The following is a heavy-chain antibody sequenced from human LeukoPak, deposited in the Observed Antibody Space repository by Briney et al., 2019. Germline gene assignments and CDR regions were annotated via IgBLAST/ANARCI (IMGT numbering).Heavy chain of an antibody. J-gene: IGHJ6*04. CDR2: ISSSGSTI. CDR3: AELGITMIGGV. Sequence: LPGGSLRLSCAASGFTFSSYEMNWVRQAPGKGLEWVSYISSSGSTIYYADSVRGRFTISRDNAKNSLYLQMNSLRAEDTAVYYCAELGITMIGGVWGKGTTVTISS. CDR1: GFTFSSYE. V-gene: IGHV3-48*03. D-gene: IGHD3-10*02.